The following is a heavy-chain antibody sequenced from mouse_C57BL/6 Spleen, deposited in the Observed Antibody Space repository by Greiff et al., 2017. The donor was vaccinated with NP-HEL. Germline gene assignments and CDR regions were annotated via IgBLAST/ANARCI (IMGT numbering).Heavy chain of an antibody. CDR3: TRLRRGLYAMDY. CDR2: IRNKANNHAT. CDR1: GFTFSDAW. D-gene: IGHD2-4*01. J-gene: IGHJ4*01. Sequence: EVKLMESGGGLVQPGGSMKLSCAASGFTFSDAWMDWVRQSPEKGLEWVAEIRNKANNHATYYAESVKGRFTISRDDSKSSVYLQMNSLRAEDTGIYYCTRLRRGLYAMDYWGQGTSVTVSS. V-gene: IGHV6-6*01.